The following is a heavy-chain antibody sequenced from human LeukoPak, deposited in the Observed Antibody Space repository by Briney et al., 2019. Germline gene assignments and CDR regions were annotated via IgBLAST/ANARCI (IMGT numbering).Heavy chain of an antibody. CDR1: GYTFTSYG. CDR2: ISAYNGNT. V-gene: IGHV1-18*01. Sequence: ASVKVSCKASGYTFTSYGISWVRQAPGQGLEWMGWISAYNGNTNYAQKLQGRVTMTTDTSTTTAYMELRSLGSDDTAVYYCARDNDDYYGSGSYSNWFDPWGQGTLVTVSS. J-gene: IGHJ5*02. CDR3: ARDNDDYYGSGSYSNWFDP. D-gene: IGHD3-10*01.